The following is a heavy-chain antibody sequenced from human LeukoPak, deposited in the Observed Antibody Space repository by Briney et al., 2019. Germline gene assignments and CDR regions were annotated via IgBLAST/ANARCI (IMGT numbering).Heavy chain of an antibody. CDR1: GFTFSSYG. V-gene: IGHV3-33*01. CDR2: IWYDGSNK. Sequence: GRSLRLSCAASGFTFSSYGMHWVRQAPGKGLEWVAVIWYDGSNKYYADSVKGRFTISRDNSKNTLYLQMNSLRAEDTAVYYCARAPTDNVVVPAAILYSSGWYFDYWGQGTLVTVSS. CDR3: ARAPTDNVVVPAAILYSSGWYFDY. J-gene: IGHJ4*02. D-gene: IGHD2-2*01.